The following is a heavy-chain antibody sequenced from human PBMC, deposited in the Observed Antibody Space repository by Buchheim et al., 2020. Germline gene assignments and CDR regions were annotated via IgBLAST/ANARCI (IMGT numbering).Heavy chain of an antibody. CDR2: IHHSGVS. CDR1: GASISDYY. V-gene: IGHV4-59*01. J-gene: IGHJ4*02. CDR3: AAGTAPRPGY. D-gene: IGHD2-21*02. Sequence: QVQLQESGPGLVKPSETLSLICSVSGASISDYYWNWIRQSPGRGLEWIGYIHHSGVSNYNSSLESRVTSSLDMSKSEVSLRLKSVTAADTAVYFCAAGTAPRPGYWGQG.